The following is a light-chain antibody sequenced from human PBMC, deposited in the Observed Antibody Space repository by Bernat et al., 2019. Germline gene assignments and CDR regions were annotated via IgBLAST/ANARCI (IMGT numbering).Light chain of an antibody. Sequence: EIVLTQSPATLSLSPGERATLSCRASQTVSRAFAWYQQKPGQAPRLLIYDTSVRATGIPARFSGSGSVTDFTLTISSLEAEDFAFYYCQQRTDWPRLSFGGGTKVEI. CDR2: DTS. CDR3: QQRTDWPRLS. V-gene: IGKV3-11*01. J-gene: IGKJ4*01. CDR1: QTVSRA.